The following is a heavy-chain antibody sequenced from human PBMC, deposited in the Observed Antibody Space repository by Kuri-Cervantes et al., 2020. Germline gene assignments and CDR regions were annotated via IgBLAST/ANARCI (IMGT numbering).Heavy chain of an antibody. Sequence: SETLSLTCTVSGGSISSYYWSWIRQPPGKGLEWIGYIYYSGSTNSNPSLKSRVTISVDTSKNQFSLKLSSVTAADTAVYYCARLVTAPRSRIYCSGGSCYLSRRPVDYWGQGTLVTVSS. CDR1: GGSISSYY. V-gene: IGHV4-59*12. CDR2: IYYSGST. J-gene: IGHJ4*02. CDR3: ARLVTAPRSRIYCSGGSCYLSRRPVDY. D-gene: IGHD2-15*01.